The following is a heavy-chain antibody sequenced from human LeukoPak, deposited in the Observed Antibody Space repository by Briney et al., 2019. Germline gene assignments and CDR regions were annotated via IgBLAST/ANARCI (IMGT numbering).Heavy chain of an antibody. CDR1: GFTFSNAW. D-gene: IGHD3-16*02. CDR3: SVITFGGVIVIDY. J-gene: IGHJ4*02. Sequence: GGSLRLSCAASGFTFSNAWMSWVRQAPGKGLEWVGRIKSKTDGGTTDYAAPVKGRFTISRDDPKNTLYLQMNSLKTEDTAVYYCSVITFGGVIVIDYWGQGTLVTVSS. V-gene: IGHV3-15*01. CDR2: IKSKTDGGTT.